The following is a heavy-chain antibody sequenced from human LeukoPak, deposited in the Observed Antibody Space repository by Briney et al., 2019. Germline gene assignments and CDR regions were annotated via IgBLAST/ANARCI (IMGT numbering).Heavy chain of an antibody. D-gene: IGHD5-18*01. CDR3: AKRIQSAMATGY. J-gene: IGHJ4*02. CDR2: ISGSGGST. Sequence: GGSLRLSCAASGFTFSNSALSWVRQAPGNGLEWVSDISGSGGSTYYADSAKGRFTISRDNSKNTLYLQMNSLRVEDTAVYYCAKRIQSAMATGYWGQGTLVTVSS. CDR1: GFTFSNSA. V-gene: IGHV3-23*01.